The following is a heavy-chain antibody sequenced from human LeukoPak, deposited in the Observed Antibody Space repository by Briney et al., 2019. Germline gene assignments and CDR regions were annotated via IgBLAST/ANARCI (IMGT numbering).Heavy chain of an antibody. CDR3: ARGRAYGDYYWFDP. J-gene: IGHJ5*02. D-gene: IGHD4-17*01. CDR2: IHYSGST. Sequence: SETLSLTCTVSGGSISSYYWSWIRQPPGKGLEWIGYIHYSGSTNYNPSLKSRVTISVDTSKNQFSLKLSSVTAADTAVYYCARGRAYGDYYWFDPWGQGTLVTVSS. V-gene: IGHV4-59*01. CDR1: GGSISSYY.